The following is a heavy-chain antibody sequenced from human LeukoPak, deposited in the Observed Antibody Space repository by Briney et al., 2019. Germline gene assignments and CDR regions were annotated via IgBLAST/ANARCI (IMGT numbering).Heavy chain of an antibody. CDR3: AKQNSGYDFRFRNYFDY. D-gene: IGHD5-12*01. CDR1: GFTFSSYA. CDR2: ISGSGGST. Sequence: GGSLRLSCAASGFTFSSYAMSWVRQAPGKGLEWVSAISGSGGSTYYADSVKGRFTISRDNSKNTLYLQMNSLRAEDTAVYYCAKQNSGYDFRFRNYFDYWGQGTLVTVSS. V-gene: IGHV3-23*01. J-gene: IGHJ4*02.